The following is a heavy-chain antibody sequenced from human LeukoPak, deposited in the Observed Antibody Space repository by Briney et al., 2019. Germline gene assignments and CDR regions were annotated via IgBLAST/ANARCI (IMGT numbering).Heavy chain of an antibody. J-gene: IGHJ3*02. Sequence: SGGSLRLSCAASGFTFSSYSMNWVRQAPGKGLEWVSSISSSSSYIYYADSVKGRFTISRDNAKNSLYLQMNSLRAEDTAVYYCARGSHGAFDIWGQGTMVTVSS. V-gene: IGHV3-21*04. CDR3: ARGSHGAFDI. D-gene: IGHD3-16*01. CDR2: ISSSSSYI. CDR1: GFTFSSYS.